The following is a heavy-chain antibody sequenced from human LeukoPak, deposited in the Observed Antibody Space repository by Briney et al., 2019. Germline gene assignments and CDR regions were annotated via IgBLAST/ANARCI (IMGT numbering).Heavy chain of an antibody. CDR1: GFTFHDYG. J-gene: IGHJ4*02. Sequence: GGSLRLSCVASGFTFHDYGIHWVRQAPGKGLEWVSGISWNSRSIGYADSVKGRFTFSRDNAKSSLYLQMNSLRVEDTAFYYRAKDSSSGYYRHLDYWGQGIQVTVSS. V-gene: IGHV3-9*01. D-gene: IGHD3-22*01. CDR2: ISWNSRSI. CDR3: AKDSSSGYYRHLDY.